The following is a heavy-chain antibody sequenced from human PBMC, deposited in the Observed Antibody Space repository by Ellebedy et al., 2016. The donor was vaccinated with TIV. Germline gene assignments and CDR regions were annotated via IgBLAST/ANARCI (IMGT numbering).Heavy chain of an antibody. Sequence: AASAKVSCKASGNTFTSYAMNWVRQAPAQRLEWMGWINAGNGDTKYSQKFQERVTFSRDTSTSTAYMEVSSLRSEDTAVYYCAARYCSGGRAYSFFSQWGQGTLVTVSS. CDR3: AARYCSGGRAYSFFSQ. CDR2: INAGNGDT. J-gene: IGHJ4*02. D-gene: IGHD2-15*01. CDR1: GNTFTSYA. V-gene: IGHV1-3*01.